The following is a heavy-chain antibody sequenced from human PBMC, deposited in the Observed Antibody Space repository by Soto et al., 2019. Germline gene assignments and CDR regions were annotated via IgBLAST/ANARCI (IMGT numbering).Heavy chain of an antibody. CDR3: ATLSRANYDFWSGDYSFDS. J-gene: IGHJ4*02. CDR1: GFSFSTSI. CDR2: ISSTGSFI. Sequence: PGGSLRLSCAASGFSFSTSIMYWVRQAPGKGLEWVSSISSTGSFIYYADSLKGRFTISRDSADNSLFLQMNNLRAEDTAVYYCATLSRANYDFWSGDYSFDSWGQGTLVTVSS. V-gene: IGHV3-21*01. D-gene: IGHD3-3*01.